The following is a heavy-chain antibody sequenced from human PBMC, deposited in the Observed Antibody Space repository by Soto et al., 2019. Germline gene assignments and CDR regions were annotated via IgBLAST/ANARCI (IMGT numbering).Heavy chain of an antibody. J-gene: IGHJ4*01. Sequence: SETLSLTCSVSGGSVSSYYWSWIRQPPGKGLEWIAYVYSTGSSNYNPSLKSRVTISVDTSKNQFSLKLSSVTAADTAVYYCARSFYFDRSDFLGHWGQGTLVTVS. D-gene: IGHD3-22*01. CDR2: VYSTGSS. V-gene: IGHV4-59*08. CDR3: ARSFYFDRSDFLGH. CDR1: GGSVSSYY.